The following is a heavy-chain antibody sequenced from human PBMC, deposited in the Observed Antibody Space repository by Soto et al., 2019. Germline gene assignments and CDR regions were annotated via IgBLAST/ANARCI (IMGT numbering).Heavy chain of an antibody. Sequence: EVRLVQSGAEVKSPGTTVRISCEVSGYTFTDHYIHWVQQAPGKGLDCIGLVDPEDGETRYAEKFQDRVTITADTSRVTTYLELSSLTSEDTAVYYCAKDRQARSFDLGSSPPRPNWFDHWGQGNQVIVS. CDR2: VDPEDGET. CDR1: GYTFTDHY. J-gene: IGHJ5*02. CDR3: AKDRQARSFDLGSSPPRPNWFDH. V-gene: IGHV1-69-2*01. D-gene: IGHD3-9*01.